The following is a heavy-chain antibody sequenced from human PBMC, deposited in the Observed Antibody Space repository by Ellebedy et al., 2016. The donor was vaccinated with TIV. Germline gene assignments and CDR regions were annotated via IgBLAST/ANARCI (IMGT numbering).Heavy chain of an antibody. J-gene: IGHJ3*02. CDR3: ARENRGWSDAFDI. D-gene: IGHD2-15*01. CDR2: ISSSSSTI. V-gene: IGHV3-48*04. Sequence: GESLKISCAASGFTFSSYSMNWVRQAPGKGLEWVSYISSSSSTIYYADSVKGRFTISRDNAKNSLYLQMNSLRAEDTAVYYCARENRGWSDAFDIWGQGTMVTVSS. CDR1: GFTFSSYS.